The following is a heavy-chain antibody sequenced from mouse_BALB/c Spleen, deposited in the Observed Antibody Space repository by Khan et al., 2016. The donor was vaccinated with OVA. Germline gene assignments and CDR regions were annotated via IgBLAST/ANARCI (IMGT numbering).Heavy chain of an antibody. D-gene: IGHD1-3*01. CDR1: GYTFTDYA. Sequence: QVQLKQSGAELVRPGVSVKISCKGSGYTFTDYAMHWVKQSHAKSLEWIGVISTYYGDADYNQKFKGKATMTVDKSSSTAYMEPARLTSEDSAIDYWARGSGNSRFAYWGQGTLVTVSA. V-gene: IGHV1S137*01. CDR3: ARGSGNSRFAY. CDR2: ISTYYGDA. J-gene: IGHJ3*01.